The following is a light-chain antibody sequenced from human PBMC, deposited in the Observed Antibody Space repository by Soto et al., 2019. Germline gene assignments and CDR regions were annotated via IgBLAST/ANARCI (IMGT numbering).Light chain of an antibody. V-gene: IGLV2-14*01. Sequence: QSVLTQPASVSGSPGQSITISCTGTSSDVGGYNYVSWYQQHPGKAPKLMIYDVNNRPSGVPNRFSGSKSGNTASLTISGLQAEDEADYYCSSYTSSNTHVVFGGGTKVTVL. J-gene: IGLJ2*01. CDR3: SSYTSSNTHVV. CDR2: DVN. CDR1: SSDVGGYNY.